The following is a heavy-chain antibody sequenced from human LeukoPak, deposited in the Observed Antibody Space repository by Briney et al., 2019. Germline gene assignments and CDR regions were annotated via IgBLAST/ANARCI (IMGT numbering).Heavy chain of an antibody. CDR1: GFTFSSYW. CDR3: ARDSRIMAHSSGWYWFNY. Sequence: GGSLRLSCAASGFTFSSYWMSWVRQAPGKGLEWVANIKQDGSEKYYVDSVKGRFTISRDNAKNSLYLQMNSLRAEDTAVYYCARDSRIMAHSSGWYWFNYWGQGTLVTVSS. V-gene: IGHV3-7*03. D-gene: IGHD6-19*01. J-gene: IGHJ4*02. CDR2: IKQDGSEK.